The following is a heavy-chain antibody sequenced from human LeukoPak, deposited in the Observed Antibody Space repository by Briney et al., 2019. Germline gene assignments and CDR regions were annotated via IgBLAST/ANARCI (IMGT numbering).Heavy chain of an antibody. CDR2: IKYDGSDS. CDR3: VRGTSVWSGLDY. J-gene: IGHJ4*02. Sequence: PGGSLRLSCAASGFTFSTFWMHWVRQTPGKGLEDLSQIKYDGSDSYYADSVKGRFTISRDNAKNTLYLQMSTLRVEDTAVHYCVRGTSVWSGLDYWGQGTQVTVSS. D-gene: IGHD6-19*01. CDR1: GFTFSTFW. V-gene: IGHV3-74*01.